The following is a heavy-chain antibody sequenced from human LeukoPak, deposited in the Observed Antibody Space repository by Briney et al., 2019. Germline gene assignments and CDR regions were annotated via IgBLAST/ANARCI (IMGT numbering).Heavy chain of an antibody. J-gene: IGHJ4*02. CDR1: GFTFSNYW. Sequence: GGSLRLSCAASGFTFSNYWAHWVRQAPGKGLVWVSRISGDESTTTYADSVKGRFTISRDSSKNTLYLQMHSLRAEDTAVYYCAARPGEVAVPYDYWGQGTLVTVSS. CDR2: ISGDESTT. D-gene: IGHD2-15*01. CDR3: AARPGEVAVPYDY. V-gene: IGHV3-74*01.